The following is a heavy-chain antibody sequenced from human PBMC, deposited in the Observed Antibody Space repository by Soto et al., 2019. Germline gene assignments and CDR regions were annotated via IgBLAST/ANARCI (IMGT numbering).Heavy chain of an antibody. CDR3: VKDGGYCSSSTCYSPRNHYFDS. CDR1: GFTFSDYW. D-gene: IGHD2-2*01. J-gene: IGHJ4*02. Sequence: GGSLRLSCEASGFTFSDYWMSWVRQAPGKGPEWVANIKFDGSEKQYVDSVRGRFTISRDNSRNSLFLQMNSLRVGDTAVYYCVKDGGYCSSSTCYSPRNHYFDSWGQGTLVTAPQ. CDR2: IKFDGSEK. V-gene: IGHV3-7*03.